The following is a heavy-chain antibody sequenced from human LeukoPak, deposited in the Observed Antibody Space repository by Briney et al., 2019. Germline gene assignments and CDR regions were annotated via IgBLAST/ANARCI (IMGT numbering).Heavy chain of an antibody. CDR1: GFTFSDYY. D-gene: IGHD4-23*01. V-gene: IGHV3-11*01. CDR3: ARSTVTPDY. CDR2: ISSSGTTI. J-gene: IGHJ4*02. Sequence: GGSLRLSCAASGFTFSDYYMAWIRQAPGKGLEWVSYISSSGTTIYYADSVKGRLTVSRDNTKNSLYVQMNSLRAEDTAVYYCARSTVTPDYWGQGTLVTVSS.